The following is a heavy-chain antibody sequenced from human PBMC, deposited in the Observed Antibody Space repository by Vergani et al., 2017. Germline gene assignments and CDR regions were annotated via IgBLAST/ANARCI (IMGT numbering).Heavy chain of an antibody. V-gene: IGHV5-51*01. CDR2: IYPGDSDT. CDR1: GYSFTSYW. CDR3: ARHDLFWSGYYTGFDY. Sequence: EVQLVQSGAEVKKPGESLKISCKGSGYSFTSYWIGWVRQMPGKGLEWMGIIYPGDSDTRYSPSFQGQVTIPADKSISTAYLQWSSLKASDTAMYYCARHDLFWSGYYTGFDYWGQGTLVTVSS. D-gene: IGHD3-3*01. J-gene: IGHJ4*02.